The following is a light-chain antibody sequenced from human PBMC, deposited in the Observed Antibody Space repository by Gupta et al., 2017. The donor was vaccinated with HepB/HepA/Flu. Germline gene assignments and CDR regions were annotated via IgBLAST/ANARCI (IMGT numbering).Light chain of an antibody. CDR3: QQLSTFPFA. CDR2: AAS. CDR1: QGISSY. Sequence: DIQLTQSPSFLSASIGDRVTITCRASQGISSYLAWYQQKPGKAPRLLIYAASTLKNGVPTRFSGSGSGTEFTLTITTLQPEDFATYYCQQLSTFPFAFGHGTRVDIK. V-gene: IGKV1-9*01. J-gene: IGKJ3*01.